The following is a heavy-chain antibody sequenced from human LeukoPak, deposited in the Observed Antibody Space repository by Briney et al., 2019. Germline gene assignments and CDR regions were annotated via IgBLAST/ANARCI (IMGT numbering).Heavy chain of an antibody. CDR3: AKDSSGWPYYFDY. Sequence: PGGSLRLSCAASGFTFSSYAMSWVRHAPGKGLEWVSAISGSGGSTYYADSVKGRFTISRDNSKNTLYLQMNGLRAEDTAVYYCAKDSSGWPYYFDYWGQGTLVTVSS. D-gene: IGHD6-19*01. CDR1: GFTFSSYA. J-gene: IGHJ4*02. V-gene: IGHV3-23*01. CDR2: ISGSGGST.